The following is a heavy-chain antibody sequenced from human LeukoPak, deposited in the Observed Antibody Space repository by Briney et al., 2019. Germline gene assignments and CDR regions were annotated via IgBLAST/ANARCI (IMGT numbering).Heavy chain of an antibody. Sequence: GGSLRLSCAASGLTFSSYAMSWVRQAPGKGLEWVSSISRSSRYIYYADSMKGRFTISRDNARNSLYLQMNSLRAEDTAVYYCARENYYDTRGYYGPFDYWGQGTLVTVSS. D-gene: IGHD3-22*01. CDR2: ISRSSRYI. J-gene: IGHJ4*02. CDR3: ARENYYDTRGYYGPFDY. CDR1: GLTFSSYA. V-gene: IGHV3-21*01.